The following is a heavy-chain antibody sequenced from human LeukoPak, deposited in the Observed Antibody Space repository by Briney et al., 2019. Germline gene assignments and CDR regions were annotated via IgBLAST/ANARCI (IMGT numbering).Heavy chain of an antibody. J-gene: IGHJ4*02. Sequence: PGGSLRLSCAASGFTFSSYSMNWVRQAPGKGLEWVSSISSSSSYIYYADSVKGRFTISRDNAKNSLYLQMNSLRAEDTAVYYCARGYDSSGYSNSDFDYWGQGILVTVSS. D-gene: IGHD3-22*01. CDR1: GFTFSSYS. V-gene: IGHV3-21*01. CDR2: ISSSSSYI. CDR3: ARGYDSSGYSNSDFDY.